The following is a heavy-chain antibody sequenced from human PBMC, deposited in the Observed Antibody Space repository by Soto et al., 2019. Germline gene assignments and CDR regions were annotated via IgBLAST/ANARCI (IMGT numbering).Heavy chain of an antibody. V-gene: IGHV3-74*01. J-gene: IGHJ4*02. CDR1: VFAFSSEW. CDR2: IDPYDTGI. CDR3: TSDTFGARDS. D-gene: IGHD2-15*01. Sequence: WWSLRLSCAASVFAFSSEWMHWVRQAPGKGLVWVSRIDPYDTGITYADSVKGRFTISRDNAKNTLYLQMNSLRAEDTAVYYCTSDTFGARDSWGQGTLVTVSS.